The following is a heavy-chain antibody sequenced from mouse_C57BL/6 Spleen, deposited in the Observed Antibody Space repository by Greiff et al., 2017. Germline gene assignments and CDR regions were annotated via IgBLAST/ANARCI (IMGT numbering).Heavy chain of an antibody. V-gene: IGHV5-12*01. CDR1: GFTFSDYY. D-gene: IGHD3-2*02. CDR3: ARRVVDSSGYYAMDY. J-gene: IGHJ4*01. Sequence: EVHLVESGGGLVQPGGSLKLSCAASGFTFSDYYMYWVRQTPEKRLEWVAYISNGGGSTYYPDTVKGRFTISRDNAKNTLYLQMSRLKSEDTAMYYCARRVVDSSGYYAMDYWGQGTSVTVSS. CDR2: ISNGGGST.